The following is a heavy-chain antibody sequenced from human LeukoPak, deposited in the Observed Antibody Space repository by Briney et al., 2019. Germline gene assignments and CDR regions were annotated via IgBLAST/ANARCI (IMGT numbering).Heavy chain of an antibody. V-gene: IGHV1-3*02. CDR1: GYTFTSYA. J-gene: IGHJ2*01. Sequence: ASVKVSCKASGYTFTSYAMHWVRQAPGQRLEWMGWSNAGNGNTKYSQEFQGRVTITRDTSASTAYMELSHLTSEDTAIYFCTREHDKPMMHWYFSLWGRGSLVTVSS. CDR2: SNAGNGNT. D-gene: IGHD3-9*01. CDR3: TREHDKPMMHWYFSL.